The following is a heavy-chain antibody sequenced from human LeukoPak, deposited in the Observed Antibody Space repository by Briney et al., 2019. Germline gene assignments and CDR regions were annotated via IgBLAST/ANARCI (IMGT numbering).Heavy chain of an antibody. CDR2: IRYDGSNK. Sequence: AGGSLRLSCAASGFTFSSYGMHWVRQAPGKGLEWVAFIRYDGSNKYYADSVKGRFTISRDNSKNTLYLQMNSLRAEDTAVYYCAKDPYYDSSGYYSYYFDYWGQGTLVTVSS. J-gene: IGHJ4*02. CDR3: AKDPYYDSSGYYSYYFDY. CDR1: GFTFSSYG. V-gene: IGHV3-30*02. D-gene: IGHD3-22*01.